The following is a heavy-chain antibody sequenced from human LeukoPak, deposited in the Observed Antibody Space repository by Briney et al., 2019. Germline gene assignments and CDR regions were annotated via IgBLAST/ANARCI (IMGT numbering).Heavy chain of an antibody. D-gene: IGHD3-16*01. CDR3: AKRPDSRKGGWFDP. CDR2: ISGSTNNT. V-gene: IGHV3-23*01. Sequence: GGSLRLSCAASGFTFSTYAMSWVRQAPGKGLEWVSTISGSTNNTYYADSVKGRFTISRDNSKNTLYLQMNSLRAEDTAICYCAKRPDSRKGGWFDPWGQGTLVTVSS. J-gene: IGHJ5*02. CDR1: GFTFSTYA.